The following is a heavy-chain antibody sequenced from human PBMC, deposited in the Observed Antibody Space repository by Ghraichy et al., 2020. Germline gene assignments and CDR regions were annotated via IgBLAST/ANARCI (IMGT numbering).Heavy chain of an antibody. Sequence: GGSLRLYCAASGFTFSSYGMHWVRQAPGKGLEWVAVISYDGSNKYYADSVKGRFTISRDNSKNTLYLQMNSLRAEDTAVYYCAKEKTPGYLSASSWWNGMDVWGQGTTVTVSS. D-gene: IGHD2-8*02. CDR3: AKEKTPGYLSASSWWNGMDV. CDR2: ISYDGSNK. J-gene: IGHJ6*02. CDR1: GFTFSSYG. V-gene: IGHV3-30*18.